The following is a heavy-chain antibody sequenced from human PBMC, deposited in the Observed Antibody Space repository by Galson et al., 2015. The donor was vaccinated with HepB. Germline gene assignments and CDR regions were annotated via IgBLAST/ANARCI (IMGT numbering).Heavy chain of an antibody. CDR1: GFVFNGYG. D-gene: IGHD1-26*01. CDR3: AKRWGFTFDS. Sequence: SLRLSCAASGFVFNGYGMHWVRQAPGEGLEWVSVISTDGSNKYYADSVKGRFTVSRDNSKNTLYLQMNSLRTEDTAVYYCAKRWGFTFDSWGQGTLVTVSS. CDR2: ISTDGSNK. J-gene: IGHJ4*02. V-gene: IGHV3-30*18.